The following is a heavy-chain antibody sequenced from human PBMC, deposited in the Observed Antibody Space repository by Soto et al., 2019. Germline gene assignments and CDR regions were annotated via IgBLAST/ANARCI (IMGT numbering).Heavy chain of an antibody. D-gene: IGHD5-18*01. CDR3: ARLRRDTNNYKWFDP. CDR2: IYVTGAV. J-gene: IGHJ5*02. CDR1: GAALNSGNYY. V-gene: IGHV4-31*11. Sequence: SESLSLTCGASGAALNSGNYYWSWIRQVPGQGLEWIGHIYVTGAVDYNPPLRDRIKISQNTSERQFSLKLRLVTAADTGVYYCARLRRDTNNYKWFDPWGQGTLVTVSS.